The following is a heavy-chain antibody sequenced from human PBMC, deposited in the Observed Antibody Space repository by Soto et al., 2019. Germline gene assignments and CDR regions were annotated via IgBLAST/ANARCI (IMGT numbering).Heavy chain of an antibody. CDR3: ARGVGRGWFDP. J-gene: IGHJ5*02. CDR1: GGSISSGGYY. V-gene: IGHV4-31*03. CDR2: IYYTGST. Sequence: QVQLQESGPGLVKPSQTLSLTCTVSGGSISSGGYYWSWIRQNPEKGLEWIGFIYYTGSTDYNPSLKSRVTTSVDMSKTQFSLKLSSLTAADTAVYYCARGVGRGWFDPWGQGTLVSVSS.